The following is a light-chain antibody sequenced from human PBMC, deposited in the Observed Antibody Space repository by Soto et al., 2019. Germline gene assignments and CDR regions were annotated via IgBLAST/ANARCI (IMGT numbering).Light chain of an antibody. Sequence: IQMSQSPSSLSASVGDRVTITCRASQRITSYVNWYQQKPGKAPTLLIFSVSGLQTGVPSRFSGSGSGTDFTLTISRLQPEDFATYYCQQSDSLPFTFGPGTTVDSK. CDR1: QRITSY. CDR3: QQSDSLPFT. V-gene: IGKV1-39*01. J-gene: IGKJ3*01. CDR2: SVS.